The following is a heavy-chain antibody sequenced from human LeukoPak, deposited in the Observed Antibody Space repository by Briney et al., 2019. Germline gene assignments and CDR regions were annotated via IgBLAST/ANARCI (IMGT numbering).Heavy chain of an antibody. D-gene: IGHD3-22*01. CDR3: AKARADGSGYSD. Sequence: GGSLRLSCAASGFTFNSYAMSWVRQAQGKGLEWVSGISGSGGSTYYADSVRGRFTISRDNSRNTLYLQMNSLRAEDTAVYYCAKARADGSGYSDWGQGTLVTVSS. J-gene: IGHJ4*02. V-gene: IGHV3-23*01. CDR2: ISGSGGST. CDR1: GFTFNSYA.